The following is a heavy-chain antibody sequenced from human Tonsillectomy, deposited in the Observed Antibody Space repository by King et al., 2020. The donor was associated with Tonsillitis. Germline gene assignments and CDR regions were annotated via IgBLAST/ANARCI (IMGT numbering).Heavy chain of an antibody. J-gene: IGHJ4*02. CDR2: LNPSIVTT. Sequence: VQLVQSGAEVKKPGASVKVSCTASGYTFTNYYIHWVRQAPGQGLEWMGLLNPSIVTTSYAQKFQGRLSMTKDTSTPTVYMELSSLRSDDTAVYYCARSEVGKLSLVADYWGQGTLVTVSS. D-gene: IGHD3-16*02. V-gene: IGHV1-46*01. CDR3: ARSEVGKLSLVADY. CDR1: GYTFTNYY.